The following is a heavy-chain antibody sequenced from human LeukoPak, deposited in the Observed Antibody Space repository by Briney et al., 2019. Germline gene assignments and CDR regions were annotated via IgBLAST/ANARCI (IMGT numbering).Heavy chain of an antibody. CDR3: ARVSGGKANRPYYMDV. J-gene: IGHJ6*03. D-gene: IGHD2/OR15-2a*01. CDR1: GYTFTSYG. CDR2: ISAYNGNT. V-gene: IGHV1-18*01. Sequence: ASVKVSCKASGYTFTSYGISWVRQAPGQGLEWMGWISAYNGNTNYTQKLQGRVTMTTDTSTSTAYMELRSLRSDDTAVYYCARVSGGKANRPYYMDVWGKGTTVTVSS.